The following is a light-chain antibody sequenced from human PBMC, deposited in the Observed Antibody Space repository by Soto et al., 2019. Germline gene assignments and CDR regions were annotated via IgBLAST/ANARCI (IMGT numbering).Light chain of an antibody. CDR2: RNN. V-gene: IGLV1-47*01. CDR3: AAWDDTLSGPWV. Sequence: QSVLTQPPSASGTPGQRVTISCSGPFSTFGTDYVYWYRHFPGTAPKLLIYRNNQRPSGVPDRFSDSKSGTSASLAISGLRSEDEADYYCAAWDDTLSGPWVFGGGTKLTVL. J-gene: IGLJ3*02. CDR1: FSTFGTDY.